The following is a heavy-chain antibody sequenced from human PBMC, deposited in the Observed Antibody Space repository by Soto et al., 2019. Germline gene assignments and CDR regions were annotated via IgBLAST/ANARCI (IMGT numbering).Heavy chain of an antibody. D-gene: IGHD3-22*01. Sequence: ASVKVSCKASGYTFTSYYMHWVRQAPGQGLEWMGIINPSGGSTSYAQKFQGRVTTTRDTSTSTVYMELSSLRSEDTAVYYCARDLRADYYDSSGYLPFGMDVWGQGTTVTVSS. J-gene: IGHJ6*02. V-gene: IGHV1-46*01. CDR3: ARDLRADYYDSSGYLPFGMDV. CDR1: GYTFTSYY. CDR2: INPSGGST.